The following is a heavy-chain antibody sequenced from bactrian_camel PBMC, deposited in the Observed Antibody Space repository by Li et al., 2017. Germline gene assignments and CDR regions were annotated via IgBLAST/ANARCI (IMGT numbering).Heavy chain of an antibody. Sequence: HVQLVESGGGSVQTGGSLKLTCAVPKYGTNNNCMGWFRQAPGKEREGVAGICSGTRYADSVKGRFTVSEDNTENTLYLQMNNLEPEDTGTYYCAALGSAPCSSGQWLHLPTKNAHWGRGTQVTVS. D-gene: IGHD1*01. CDR2: ICSGT. J-gene: IGHJ4*01. CDR1: KYGTNNNC. CDR3: AALGSAPCSSGQWLHLPTKNAH. V-gene: IGHV3S53*01.